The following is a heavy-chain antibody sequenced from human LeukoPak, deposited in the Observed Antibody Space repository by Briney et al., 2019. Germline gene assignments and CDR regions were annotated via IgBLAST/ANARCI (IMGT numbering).Heavy chain of an antibody. CDR3: ARAYYYDSSGYYPGAFDI. V-gene: IGHV4-39*07. Sequence: SETLSLTCTVSGGSISTSTYSWGWIPQPPEKGLEWIGSIYYSACIYSNPSLSSRVSISVDTTNNQSFLKLSSVPAADTVVYYCARAYYYDSSGYYPGAFDIWGQGTLVTVSS. CDR1: GGSISTSTYS. J-gene: IGHJ3*02. D-gene: IGHD3-22*01. CDR2: IYYSACI.